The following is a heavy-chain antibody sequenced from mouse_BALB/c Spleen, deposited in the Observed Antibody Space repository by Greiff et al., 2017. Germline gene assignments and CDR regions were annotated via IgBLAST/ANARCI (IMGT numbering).Heavy chain of an antibody. Sequence: QVQLKESGPELVKPGASVKLSCKASGYTFTSYWMHWVKQRPGQGLEWIGEINPSNGRTNYNEKFKSKATLTVDKSSSTAYMQLSSLTSEDSAVYYCARGTTVVAPFDYWGQGTTLTVSS. CDR1: GYTFTSYW. CDR3: ARGTTVVAPFDY. CDR2: INPSNGRT. D-gene: IGHD1-1*01. J-gene: IGHJ2*01. V-gene: IGHV1S81*02.